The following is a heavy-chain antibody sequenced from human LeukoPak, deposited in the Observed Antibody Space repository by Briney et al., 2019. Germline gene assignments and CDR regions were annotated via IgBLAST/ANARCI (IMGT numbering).Heavy chain of an antibody. CDR3: AKEVTAAGGNFEY. CDR2: ISNDGSIK. Sequence: GGSLRLSCAASGFIFSSYAMHWVRQAPGKGLEWVAVISNDGSIKYYADSVKGRFTVSRDNFRNTMYLQMNSLRVEDTAVYYCAKEVTAAGGNFEYWGQGTLVTVSS. D-gene: IGHD6-13*01. CDR1: GFIFSSYA. J-gene: IGHJ4*02. V-gene: IGHV3-30-3*01.